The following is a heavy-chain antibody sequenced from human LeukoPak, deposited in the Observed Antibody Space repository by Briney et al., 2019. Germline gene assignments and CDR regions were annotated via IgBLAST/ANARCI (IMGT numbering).Heavy chain of an antibody. V-gene: IGHV1-69*05. CDR2: IIPIFGTA. J-gene: IGHJ4*02. CDR1: GGTSSSYA. Sequence: ASVKVSCKASGGTSSSYAISWVRQAPGQGLEWMGGIIPIFGTANYAQKFQGRVTITTDESTSTAYMELSSLRSEDTAVYYCARAPCVLCDYYDSSGYYYGYFDYWGQGTLVTVSS. CDR3: ARAPCVLCDYYDSSGYYYGYFDY. D-gene: IGHD3-22*01.